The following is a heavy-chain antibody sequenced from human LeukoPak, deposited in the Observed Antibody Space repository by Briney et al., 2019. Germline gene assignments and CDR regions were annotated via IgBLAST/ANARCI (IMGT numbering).Heavy chain of an antibody. J-gene: IGHJ4*02. V-gene: IGHV1-46*01. CDR3: AKDTRRYYDSSGFSFDY. D-gene: IGHD3-22*01. CDR2: INPSGGST. CDR1: GYTFTSYY. Sequence: GASVKVSCKASGYTFTSYYMHWVRQAPGQGLEWMGIINPSGGSTSYAQKFQGRVTMTRDTSTSTVYMELSSLRSEDTAVYYCAKDTRRYYDSSGFSFDYWGQGSLVTVSS.